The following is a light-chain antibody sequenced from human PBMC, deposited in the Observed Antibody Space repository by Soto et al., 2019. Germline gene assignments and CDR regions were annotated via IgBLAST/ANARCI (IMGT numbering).Light chain of an antibody. J-gene: IGKJ5*01. CDR1: ERIYSAY. Sequence: EVVLTQSPGTLSLSRGERATLSCRASERIYSAYLGWYQQKPGQAPRLLIYGSSSRAIGIPDRFSGSGSGTDFTLTISRLEPEDFAVYYCQQYSNSPLTFGQGTRLEIK. CDR2: GSS. CDR3: QQYSNSPLT. V-gene: IGKV3-20*01.